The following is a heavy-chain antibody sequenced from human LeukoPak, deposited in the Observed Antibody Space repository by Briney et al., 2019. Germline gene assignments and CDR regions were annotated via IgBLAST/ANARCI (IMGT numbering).Heavy chain of an antibody. CDR3: ARDQEGFDY. Sequence: GASVKVSCTASGYTFTNNYLHWVRQAPGQGLEWMGMIYPRDGSTSYAQNFQGRVTVTRGTSTTTVHMELRGLRSEDTAVYYCARDQEGFDYWGQGTVVIVSS. CDR1: GYTFTNNY. V-gene: IGHV1-46*01. CDR2: IYPRDGST. J-gene: IGHJ4*02.